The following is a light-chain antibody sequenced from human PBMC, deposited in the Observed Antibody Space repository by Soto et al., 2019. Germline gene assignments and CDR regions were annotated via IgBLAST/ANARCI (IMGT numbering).Light chain of an antibody. CDR1: QSISNR. Sequence: DIQMTQSPSTLSASVGDRVTITCRASQSISNRLAWYQQKPGKAPKVLIYDASNLESGVPSRFSGFRSGTEFTLTISSLQPDDFATYYCQHYGGMWTFGQGTKVDIK. CDR2: DAS. J-gene: IGKJ1*01. CDR3: QHYGGMWT. V-gene: IGKV1-5*01.